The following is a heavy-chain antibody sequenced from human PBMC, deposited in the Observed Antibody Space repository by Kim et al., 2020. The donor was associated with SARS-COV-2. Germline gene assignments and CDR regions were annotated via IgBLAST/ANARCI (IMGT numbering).Heavy chain of an antibody. D-gene: IGHD3-16*01. CDR2: ITKSSTTI. CDR1: GFTFSAYD. J-gene: IGHJ3*02. CDR3: VRDRMGGAFDM. Sequence: GGSLRLSCATSGFTFSAYDMNWVRQAPGKGLEWLSFITKSSTTIYYADSVEGRFTISRDNAKNSLFLHMNSLRDEDTALYYCVRDRMGGAFDMWGQGTVVTVSS. V-gene: IGHV3-48*02.